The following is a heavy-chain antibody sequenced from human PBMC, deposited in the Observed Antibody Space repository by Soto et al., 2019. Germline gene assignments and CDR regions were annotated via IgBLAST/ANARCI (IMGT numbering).Heavy chain of an antibody. CDR2: ISSRSTYI. CDR1: GFTFNSYS. J-gene: IGHJ4*02. V-gene: IGHV3-21*04. CDR3: ATKDVFDY. Sequence: XGSLSLACAASGFTFNSYSMNWVRQTPGKGLEWVSYISSRSTYIYYADSVKGRFTISRDKSKNTLYLQMNSLRAEDTAVYYCATKDVFDYWGQGTLVTVSS.